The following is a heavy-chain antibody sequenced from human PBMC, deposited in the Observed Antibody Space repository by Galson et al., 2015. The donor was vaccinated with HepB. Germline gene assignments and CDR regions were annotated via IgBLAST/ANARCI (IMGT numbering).Heavy chain of an antibody. D-gene: IGHD6-19*01. J-gene: IGHJ4*02. CDR3: ARDSSASGWYGIFDQ. CDR2: ISGSGSTT. Sequence: SLRLSCAASGFTFSAYAMAWVRQAPGKGLEWVATISGSGSTTYYVDSVKGRFTISRDKSENTLSLQMTSLRAEDTAVYYCARDSSASGWYGIFDQWGQGTLVTVSS. CDR1: GFTFSAYA. V-gene: IGHV3-23*01.